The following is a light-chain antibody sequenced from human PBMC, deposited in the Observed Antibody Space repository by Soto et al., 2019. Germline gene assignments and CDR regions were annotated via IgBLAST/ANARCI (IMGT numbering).Light chain of an antibody. CDR1: QRVSSN. V-gene: IGKV3-15*01. Sequence: EVVLTQATDTLSLPPGERATLSCKASQRVSSNLAWYQQKPGQAPRLVIYGASTRATGIPARFGYSGSGTEFTLTISSLQSEDFAVYYCQQYDNWPLTFGGGTKLDIK. CDR3: QQYDNWPLT. CDR2: GAS. J-gene: IGKJ4*01.